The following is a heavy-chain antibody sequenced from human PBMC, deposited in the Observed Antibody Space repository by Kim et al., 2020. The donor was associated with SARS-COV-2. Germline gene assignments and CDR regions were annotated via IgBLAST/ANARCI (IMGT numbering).Heavy chain of an antibody. J-gene: IGHJ5*02. CDR2: IYHSGST. Sequence: SETLSLTCTVSGYSISSGYYWGWIRQPPGKGLEWIGSIYHSGSTYYNPSLKSRGTISVDTSKNQFSLKLSYVTAADTAVYYCARAVRQWLGRARWFDPWGQGTLVTVSS. CDR3: ARAVRQWLGRARWFDP. D-gene: IGHD6-19*01. CDR1: GYSISSGYY. V-gene: IGHV4-38-2*02.